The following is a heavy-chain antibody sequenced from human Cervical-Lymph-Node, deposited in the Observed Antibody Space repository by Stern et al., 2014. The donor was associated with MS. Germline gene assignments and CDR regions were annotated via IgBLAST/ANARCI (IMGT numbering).Heavy chain of an antibody. J-gene: IGHJ4*02. V-gene: IGHV5-51*01. CDR2: IYPGDSET. Sequence: EVQLVESGAELIRPGESLKISCKGSGFTFSIYWIAWVRQMPGKGLEWMGIIYPGDSETGYSPSFQGQVTMSADKSTSTAYLQWSSLNASDTAMYFCARQTTAWASDVWGQGTLVTVSS. CDR1: GFTFSIYW. CDR3: ARQTTAWASDV. D-gene: IGHD1-14*01.